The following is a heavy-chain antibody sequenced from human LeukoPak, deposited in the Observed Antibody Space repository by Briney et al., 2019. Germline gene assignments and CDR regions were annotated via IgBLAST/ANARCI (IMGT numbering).Heavy chain of an antibody. CDR2: INPSGGST. Sequence: ASVKVSCKASGYTFTSYYMHWVRPAPGQGLEWMGIINPSGGSTSYAQKFQGRVTMTRDTSTSTVYMELSSLRSEDTAVYYCARDGLVRYFDWLLASWGQGTLVTVSS. V-gene: IGHV1-46*01. D-gene: IGHD3-9*01. CDR1: GYTFTSYY. J-gene: IGHJ4*02. CDR3: ARDGLVRYFDWLLAS.